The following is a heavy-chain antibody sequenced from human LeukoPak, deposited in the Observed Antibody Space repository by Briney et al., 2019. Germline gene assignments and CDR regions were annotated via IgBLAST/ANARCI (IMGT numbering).Heavy chain of an antibody. J-gene: IGHJ4*02. V-gene: IGHV3-7*04. Sequence: TGGSLRLSCAASGFTFRSYWMTWVRQAPGKGLEWVANINQDGSEKYYVDSVKGRFTISRDNAKNSLYLQMNSLRAEDTAVYYCARGVRIAVAGYIDYWGQGTLVTVSS. D-gene: IGHD6-19*01. CDR2: INQDGSEK. CDR3: ARGVRIAVAGYIDY. CDR1: GFTFRSYW.